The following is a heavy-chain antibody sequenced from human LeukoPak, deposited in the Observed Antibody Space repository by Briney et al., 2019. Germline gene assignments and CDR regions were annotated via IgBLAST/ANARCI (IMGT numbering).Heavy chain of an antibody. V-gene: IGHV1-46*01. J-gene: IGHJ4*02. Sequence: ASVKVSCKASGYTFTSYYMHWVRQAPGQGLEWMGIFNPIVGSTSSEQKFQGRVTMTRDTSTSTVYMERSSLRSEDTAVYYCARDYGIGYSYVYYWGQGTLVTVSS. CDR2: FNPIVGST. CDR1: GYTFTSYY. CDR3: ARDYGIGYSYVYY. D-gene: IGHD5-18*01.